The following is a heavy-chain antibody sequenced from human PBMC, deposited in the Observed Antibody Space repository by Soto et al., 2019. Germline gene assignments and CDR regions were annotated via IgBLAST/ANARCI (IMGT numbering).Heavy chain of an antibody. CDR2: IYWDDDK. V-gene: IGHV2-5*02. CDR1: GFSLSTSGVG. J-gene: IGHJ4*02. CDR3: AHRPSYCSGGSCYSGFDY. D-gene: IGHD2-15*01. Sequence: QITLKESGPTLVKPTQTLTLTCTFSGFSLSTSGVGVGWIRQPPGKALEWLALIYWDDDKRYSPSLKSRLTITNDPSKTQGVLTMTNMDPVDTATYYCAHRPSYCSGGSCYSGFDYWGQGTLVTVSS.